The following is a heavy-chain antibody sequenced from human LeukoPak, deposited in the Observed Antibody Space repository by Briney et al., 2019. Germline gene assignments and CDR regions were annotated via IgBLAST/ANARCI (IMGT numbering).Heavy chain of an antibody. D-gene: IGHD5-24*01. CDR2: ISSSSSYI. CDR1: GFTFSSYA. Sequence: PGGSLRLSCAASGFTFSSYAMSWVRRAPGKGLEWVSSISSSSSYIYYADSVKGRFTISRDNAKNSLYLQMNSLRAEDTAVYYCARDAEMATISSYFDYWGQGTLVTVSS. CDR3: ARDAEMATISSYFDY. J-gene: IGHJ4*02. V-gene: IGHV3-21*01.